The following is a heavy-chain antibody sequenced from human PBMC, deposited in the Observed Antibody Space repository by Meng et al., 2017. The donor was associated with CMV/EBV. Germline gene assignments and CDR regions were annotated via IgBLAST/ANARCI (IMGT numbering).Heavy chain of an antibody. Sequence: SYAIGWVRQAPGQGLAWMGGIIPILGIANYAQKFQGRVTITADKSPSTAYMELSSLRSEDTAVYYCARDQRVLRFLEWLTGGWFDPWGQGTLVTAPQ. CDR2: IIPILGIA. D-gene: IGHD3-3*01. CDR1: SYA. V-gene: IGHV1-69*10. J-gene: IGHJ5*02. CDR3: ARDQRVLRFLEWLTGGWFDP.